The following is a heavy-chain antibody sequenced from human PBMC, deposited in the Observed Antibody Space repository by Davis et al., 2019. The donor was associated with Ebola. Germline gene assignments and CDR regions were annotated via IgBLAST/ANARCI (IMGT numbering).Heavy chain of an antibody. CDR2: INPNSGGT. CDR1: GYTFTGYY. D-gene: IGHD3-10*01. Sequence: ASVKVSCKASGYTFTGYYMHWVRQAPGQGLEWMGRINPNSGGTNYAQKFQGRVTMTRDTSISTAYMELSRLRSDDTAVYYCARGITMVRARSWFDPWGQGTLVTVSS. J-gene: IGHJ5*02. V-gene: IGHV1-2*06. CDR3: ARGITMVRARSWFDP.